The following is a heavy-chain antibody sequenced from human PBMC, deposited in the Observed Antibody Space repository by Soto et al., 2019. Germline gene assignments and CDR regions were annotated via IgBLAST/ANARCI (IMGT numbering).Heavy chain of an antibody. CDR1: GFTFSSYW. CDR3: ARGTI. J-gene: IGHJ4*02. Sequence: EVQVVESGGGLVQPGGSLRLSCVVSGFTFSSYWMHWVRQAPGKGLVCVPWINGDGSRTEYADSVKGRFTISRDNAKNMLYLPMNSLRAEDTAVYYCARGTIRGQGTLVTVSS. CDR2: INGDGSRT. D-gene: IGHD3-3*01. V-gene: IGHV3-74*01.